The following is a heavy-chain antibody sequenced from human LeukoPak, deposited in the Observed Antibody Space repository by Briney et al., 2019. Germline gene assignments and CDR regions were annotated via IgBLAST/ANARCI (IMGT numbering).Heavy chain of an antibody. CDR3: AKRLSAIQDGALDI. CDR1: GFTFDDYA. Sequence: GGSLRLSCAASGFTFDDYAMHWVRQTPGKGLEWVSGISRNSGSMGYADSVKGRFTISRDNAKNSLHLQMNSLRAEDTALYYCAKRLSAIQDGALDIWGQGTMVTVSS. J-gene: IGHJ3*02. D-gene: IGHD2-21*01. CDR2: ISRNSGSM. V-gene: IGHV3-9*01.